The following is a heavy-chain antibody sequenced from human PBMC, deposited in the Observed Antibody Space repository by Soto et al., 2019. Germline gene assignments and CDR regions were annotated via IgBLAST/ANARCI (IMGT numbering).Heavy chain of an antibody. V-gene: IGHV4-4*07. D-gene: IGHD6-19*01. CDR3: ARDRYGWYPGFDRDI. CDR2: VHVSGGT. J-gene: IGHJ6*02. Sequence: LCHTCSVSGESISNFYWRWIRQSAGKGLEWIGHVHVSGGTDYNAPLQSRVSMSVDTSSNHVSLQLRSLTAADTAIYYWARDRYGWYPGFDRDIWGPGTTVTVS. CDR1: GESISNFY.